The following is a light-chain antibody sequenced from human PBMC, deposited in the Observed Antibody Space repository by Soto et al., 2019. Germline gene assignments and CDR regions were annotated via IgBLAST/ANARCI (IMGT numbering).Light chain of an antibody. CDR1: QCISNY. J-gene: IGKJ1*01. V-gene: IGKV1-8*01. Sequence: AIRMTQSPSSLSASTGDRVTITCRASQCISNYLAWYQQKPGKAPKVLIHAASTLQGGVPSRFSGSGSGTDFTLTISGLQSDDFATYYCQQYYSYPWTFGQGTKVEIK. CDR3: QQYYSYPWT. CDR2: AAS.